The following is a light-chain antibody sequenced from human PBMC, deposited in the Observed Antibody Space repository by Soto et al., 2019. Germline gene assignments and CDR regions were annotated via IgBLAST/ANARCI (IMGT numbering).Light chain of an antibody. J-gene: IGKJ1*01. CDR3: QQYGSSRWT. CDR1: QSVSSSY. V-gene: IGKV3-20*01. Sequence: EIVLTQSPGTLSLSPVERATLSCMASQSVSSSYLAWYQQKPGQAPRLLIYGASSRATGIAARFSGSGSGTDFTLTISRLEPEDFAVYYCQQYGSSRWTFGQGTKVDIK. CDR2: GAS.